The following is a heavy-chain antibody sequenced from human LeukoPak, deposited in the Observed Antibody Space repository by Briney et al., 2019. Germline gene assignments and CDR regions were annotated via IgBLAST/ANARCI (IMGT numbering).Heavy chain of an antibody. J-gene: IGHJ6*02. CDR2: INPNSGGT. Sequence: EASVKISCKASGYTFTGYYMHWVRQAPGQGVEWMGWINPNSGGTNYAQKFQGRVTMTRDTSIITAYMELSRLRSDDTAVYYCARERDMVTVYYYYGMDVWGQGTTVTVSS. V-gene: IGHV1-2*02. CDR1: GYTFTGYY. CDR3: ARERDMVTVYYYYGMDV. D-gene: IGHD2-21*02.